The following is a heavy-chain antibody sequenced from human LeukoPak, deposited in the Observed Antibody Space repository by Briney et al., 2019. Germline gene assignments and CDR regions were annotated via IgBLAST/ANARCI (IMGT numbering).Heavy chain of an antibody. D-gene: IGHD3-22*01. V-gene: IGHV1-69*05. CDR2: IIPIFGTA. CDR1: GGTFSSYA. Sequence: SVKVSCKASGGTFSSYAISWMRQAPGQGLEWMGRIIPIFGTANYAQKFQGRVTITTDESTSTAYMELSSLRSEDTAVYYCARDQYDSSGYYYYWGQGTLVTVSS. CDR3: ARDQYDSSGYYYY. J-gene: IGHJ4*02.